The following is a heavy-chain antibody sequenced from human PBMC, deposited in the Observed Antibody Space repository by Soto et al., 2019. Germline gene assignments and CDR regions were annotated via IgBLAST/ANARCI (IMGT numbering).Heavy chain of an antibody. CDR2: VSGSGGSA. V-gene: IGHV3-23*01. CDR1: GFTFSNYA. Sequence: GGSLRLSCAASGFTFSNYAMSWVRQAPGKGLDWVSTVSGSGGSAYYADSVKGRFTISRDNSKNTLYLQMNSLRVEDTAVYYCARSLDYDFWTVDCWGQGTLVTVSS. D-gene: IGHD3-3*01. CDR3: ARSLDYDFWTVDC. J-gene: IGHJ4*02.